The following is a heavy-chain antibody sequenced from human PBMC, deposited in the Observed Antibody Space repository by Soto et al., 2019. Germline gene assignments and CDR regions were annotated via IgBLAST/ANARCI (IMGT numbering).Heavy chain of an antibody. V-gene: IGHV5-51*01. Sequence: GESLKISCKGSGYSFTSYWIGWVRQMPGKGLEWIGIIYPGDSDTRYSPSFQGQVTISADKSISTAYLQWSSLKASDTAMYYCARNSAPAAATPEDAFDIWGQGTMVTVSS. CDR2: IYPGDSDT. CDR3: ARNSAPAAATPEDAFDI. D-gene: IGHD2-2*01. J-gene: IGHJ3*02. CDR1: GYSFTSYW.